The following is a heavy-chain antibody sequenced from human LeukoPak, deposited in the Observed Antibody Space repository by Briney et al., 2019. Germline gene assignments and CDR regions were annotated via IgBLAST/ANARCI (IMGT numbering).Heavy chain of an antibody. Sequence: PGGSLRLSCAASGLTVSSNYMSWVRQAPGKGLEWVSVIYSGGSTYYADSVKGRFTISRDNSKNTLYLQMNSLRAEDTAVYYCARSPTSPPTRYYYYYMDVWGKGTTVTVSS. J-gene: IGHJ6*03. CDR1: GLTVSSNY. D-gene: IGHD1-14*01. CDR2: IYSGGST. CDR3: ARSPTSPPTRYYYYYMDV. V-gene: IGHV3-53*01.